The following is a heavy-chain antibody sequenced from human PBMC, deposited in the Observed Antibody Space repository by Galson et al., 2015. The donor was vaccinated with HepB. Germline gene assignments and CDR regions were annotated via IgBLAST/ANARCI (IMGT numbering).Heavy chain of an antibody. CDR3: ARLLLRLGELSPYYFDY. Sequence: SVKVSCKASGGTFSSYAISWVRQAPGQGLEWMGGIIPIFGTANYAQKFQGRVTITADESTSTAYMELSSLRSEDTAVYYCARLLLRLGELSPYYFDYWGQGTLVTVSS. V-gene: IGHV1-69*13. D-gene: IGHD3-16*02. CDR1: GGTFSSYA. CDR2: IIPIFGTA. J-gene: IGHJ4*02.